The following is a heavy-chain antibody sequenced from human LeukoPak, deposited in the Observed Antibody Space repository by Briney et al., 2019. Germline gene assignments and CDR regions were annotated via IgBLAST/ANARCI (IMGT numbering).Heavy chain of an antibody. CDR3: ARLPEHYDSSGFDY. CDR2: INHSGST. J-gene: IGHJ4*02. Sequence: SETLSLTCAVYGGSFSGYYWSWIRQPPGKGLEWIGEINHSGSTNYNPSLKSRVTISVDTSKNQFSLKLSSVTAADTAVYYCARLPEHYDSSGFDYWGQGTLVTVSS. CDR1: GGSFSGYY. V-gene: IGHV4-34*01. D-gene: IGHD3-22*01.